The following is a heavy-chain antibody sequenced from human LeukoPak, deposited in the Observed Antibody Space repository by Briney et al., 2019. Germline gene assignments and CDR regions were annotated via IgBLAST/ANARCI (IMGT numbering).Heavy chain of an antibody. Sequence: PGGSRRLSGEAPGFPFTSYALSWFGRAQGRGLEWVSTISASGGSTYYADSVKGRFTISRDNSKNTLYLQMNSLRADDTAVYYCAKERSSLFDYWGQGILVTVSS. D-gene: IGHD6-13*01. J-gene: IGHJ4*02. V-gene: IGHV3-23*01. CDR1: GFPFTSYA. CDR3: AKERSSLFDY. CDR2: ISASGGST.